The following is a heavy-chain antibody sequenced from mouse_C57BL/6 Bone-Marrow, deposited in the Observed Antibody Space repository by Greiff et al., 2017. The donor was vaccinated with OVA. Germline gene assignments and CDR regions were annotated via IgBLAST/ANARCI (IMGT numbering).Heavy chain of an antibody. CDR2: IYPGHSDT. V-gene: IGHV1-5*01. D-gene: IGHD2-3*01. CDR1: GYTFTSYW. J-gene: IGHJ2*01. CDR3: TREGDGWGENYFDY. Sequence: VQLKQSGTVLARPGASVKMSCKTSGYTFTSYWMHWVQQRPGQGLEWIGAIYPGHSDTSYNQKFKGKAKLTAVTSASTAYMELSSLTNEDSAVYYCTREGDGWGENYFDYWGQGTTLTVSS.